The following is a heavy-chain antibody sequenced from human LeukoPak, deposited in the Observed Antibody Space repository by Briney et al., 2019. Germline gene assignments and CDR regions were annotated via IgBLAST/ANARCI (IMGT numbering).Heavy chain of an antibody. CDR2: INCNSGGT. CDR3: ARDKATVTTPYFDY. D-gene: IGHD4-17*01. J-gene: IGHJ4*02. V-gene: IGHV1-2*02. CDR1: GYTFTGYY. Sequence: HVASVEVSCKASGYTFTGYYLHWVRQAPGQGLEWMGWINCNSGGTNYAQKFQGRVTMTRDTSISTVYMELSRLIFDDTAVYYCARDKATVTTPYFDYWGQGTPVTVSS.